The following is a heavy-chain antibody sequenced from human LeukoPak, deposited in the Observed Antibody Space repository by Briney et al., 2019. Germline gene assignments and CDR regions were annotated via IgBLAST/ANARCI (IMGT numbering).Heavy chain of an antibody. D-gene: IGHD1-26*01. CDR3: ARDWGSGSFDFDY. CDR2: INPNSGGT. Sequence: ASVKVSCKASGYTFTGYYMHWVRQAPGQGLEWMGWINPNSGGTNYARKFQGWVTMTRDTSISTAYMELSRLRSDDTAVYYCARDWGSGSFDFDYWGQGTLVTVSS. J-gene: IGHJ4*02. V-gene: IGHV1-2*04. CDR1: GYTFTGYY.